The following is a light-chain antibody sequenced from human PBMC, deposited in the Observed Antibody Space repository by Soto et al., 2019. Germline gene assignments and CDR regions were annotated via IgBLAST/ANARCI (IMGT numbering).Light chain of an antibody. V-gene: IGLV2-14*01. CDR1: SSDGGGYNY. J-gene: IGLJ1*01. CDR3: SSYTSSSSYV. Sequence: QSALTQPASVSGSLGQAITISCTGTSSDGGGYNYVSWYQQHPGKAPKLMIYEVINRPSGVSNPFSGSKSGNPASLTIPGLQAEDEADYYCSSYTSSSSYVFGAGTKVTVL. CDR2: EVI.